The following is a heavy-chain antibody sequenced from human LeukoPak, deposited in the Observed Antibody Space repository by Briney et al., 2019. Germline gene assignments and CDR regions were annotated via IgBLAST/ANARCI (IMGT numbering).Heavy chain of an antibody. CDR2: IYSSGST. Sequence: SETLSLTCTVSGGSISRSSYYWGWIRQPPGRGLEWIATIYSSGSTYYNPSLKSRVTTSADTSKNQFSLKLSSVTAADTAVYYCARLTSGHFDYWGQGTLVTVSS. D-gene: IGHD3-10*01. J-gene: IGHJ4*02. V-gene: IGHV4-39*01. CDR3: ARLTSGHFDY. CDR1: GGSISRSSYY.